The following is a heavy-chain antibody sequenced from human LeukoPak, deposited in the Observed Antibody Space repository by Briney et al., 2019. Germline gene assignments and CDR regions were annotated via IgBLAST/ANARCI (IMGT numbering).Heavy chain of an antibody. CDR2: INPNDGDT. Sequence: GASVKVSCTASGYTFTDYYMHWVRQAPGPGFEWMGWINPNDGDTNYAQKFQGRVTMTRDTSISTAHMEASRLRSDDAAVYYCARANFLYCSSTTCLFDYWGQGTLVTVSS. V-gene: IGHV1-2*02. J-gene: IGHJ4*02. CDR3: ARANFLYCSSTTCLFDY. CDR1: GYTFTDYY. D-gene: IGHD2-2*01.